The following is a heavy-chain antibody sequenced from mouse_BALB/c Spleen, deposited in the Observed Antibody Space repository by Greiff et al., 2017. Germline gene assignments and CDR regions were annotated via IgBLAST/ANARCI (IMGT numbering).Heavy chain of an antibody. CDR3: ARELTGLDY. J-gene: IGHJ2*01. Sequence: EVMLVESGGGLVQPGGSRKLSCAASGFTFSSFGMHWVRQAPEKGLEWVAYISSGSGTIYYADTVKGRFTISRDNPKNTLFLQMTSLRSEDTAMYYCARELTGLDYWGQGTTLTVSS. V-gene: IGHV5-17*02. D-gene: IGHD4-1*01. CDR1: GFTFSSFG. CDR2: ISSGSGTI.